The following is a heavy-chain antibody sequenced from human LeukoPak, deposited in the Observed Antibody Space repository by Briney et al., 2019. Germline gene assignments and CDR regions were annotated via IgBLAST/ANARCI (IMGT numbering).Heavy chain of an antibody. CDR1: GGSISSSSYY. D-gene: IGHD5-18*01. CDR2: IYYSGST. V-gene: IGHV4-39*02. J-gene: IGHJ4*02. Sequence: SETLSLTCTVSGGSISSSSYYWGWIRQPPGKGLEWIGSIYYSGSTFYNPSLRSRVTISVDTSNSQFSLKVMSVTAADTAVYYCAREVSASYHNCGQGTLVTVSS. CDR3: AREVSASYHN.